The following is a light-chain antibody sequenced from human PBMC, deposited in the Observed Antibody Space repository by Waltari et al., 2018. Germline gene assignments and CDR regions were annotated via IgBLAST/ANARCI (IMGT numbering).Light chain of an antibody. J-gene: IGKJ4*01. Sequence: IQMSQSPSSLSASVVDRVTITCRASQGISSFLNWYQQKLGKAPKLLIYNTNSLASGVPSRFSGSGSGTEFTLTISSLQPEDFATYYCQQGNSYPLTFGGGTKVEIK. V-gene: IGKV1-13*02. CDR2: NTN. CDR3: QQGNSYPLT. CDR1: QGISSF.